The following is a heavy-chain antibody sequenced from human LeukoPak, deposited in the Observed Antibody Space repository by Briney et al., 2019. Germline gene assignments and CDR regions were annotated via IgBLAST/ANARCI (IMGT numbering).Heavy chain of an antibody. J-gene: IGHJ4*02. CDR1: GYTFTSYY. Sequence: ASVKVSCKASGYTFTSYYMHWVRQAPGQGLEWMGIINPSGGSTSYAQKFQGRVTMTRDMSTSTAYMELSSLRSEDTAVYYCATAYYYDSSGFPLYRSWGQGTLVTVSS. CDR3: ATAYYYDSSGFPLYRS. V-gene: IGHV1-46*01. D-gene: IGHD3-22*01. CDR2: INPSGGST.